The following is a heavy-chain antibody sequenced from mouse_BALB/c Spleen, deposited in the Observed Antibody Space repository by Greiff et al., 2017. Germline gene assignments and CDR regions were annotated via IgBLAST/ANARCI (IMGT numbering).Heavy chain of an antibody. CDR1: GFTFSDYY. D-gene: IGHD2-4*01. V-gene: IGHV5-4*02. J-gene: IGHJ4*01. CDR2: ISDGGSYT. Sequence: DVKLVESGGGLVKPGGSLKLSCAASGFTFSDYYMYWVRQTPEKRLEWVATISDGGSYTYYPDSVKGRFTISRDNAKNNLYLQMSSLKSEDTAMYYCARDRGITDYYAMDDWGQGTSVTVSS. CDR3: ARDRGITDYYAMDD.